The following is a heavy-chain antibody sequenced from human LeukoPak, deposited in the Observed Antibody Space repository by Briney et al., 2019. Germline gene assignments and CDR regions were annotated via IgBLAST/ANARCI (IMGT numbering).Heavy chain of an antibody. V-gene: IGHV3-30-3*01. CDR1: GFTFSSYA. J-gene: IGHJ6*02. D-gene: IGHD2-2*01. CDR2: ISYDGSNK. Sequence: QPGGSLRLSCAASGFTFSSYAMHWVRQAPGKGLEWVAVISYDGSNKYYADSVKGRFTISRDNSKNTLYLQMNSLRAEDTAVYYCARDRDIVVVPAASYGMDVWGQGTTVTVSS. CDR3: ARDRDIVVVPAASYGMDV.